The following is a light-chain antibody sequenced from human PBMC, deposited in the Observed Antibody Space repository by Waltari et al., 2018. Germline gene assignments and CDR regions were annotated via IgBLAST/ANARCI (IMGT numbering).Light chain of an antibody. V-gene: IGKV1-5*01. CDR3: QRYNSYANT. CDR2: GAY. CDR1: QSINTY. Sequence: DILMTQSPSTLSASVGDRVTTTCRASQSINTYLAWYQPKPGKAPKRMIYGAYTLESGVPGRFSGTGSGTEFTLTISSLQPDDFATYYCQRYNSYANTFGQGTKVDIK. J-gene: IGKJ2*01.